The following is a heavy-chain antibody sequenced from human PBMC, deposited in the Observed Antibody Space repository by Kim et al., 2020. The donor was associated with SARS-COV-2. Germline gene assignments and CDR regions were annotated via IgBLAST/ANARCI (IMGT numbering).Heavy chain of an antibody. J-gene: IGHJ6*02. Sequence: GGSLRLSCAASGFTFSSCAMSWVRQAPGKGLEWVAGIDYMGGGIYYGDSVKGRFSISRDNSKNTVSLQMNSLGVEDTAVYYCAGDQPRPISGEMDVWGQG. CDR2: IDYMGGGI. D-gene: IGHD6-6*01. CDR1: GFTFSSCA. V-gene: IGHV3-23*01. CDR3: AGDQPRPISGEMDV.